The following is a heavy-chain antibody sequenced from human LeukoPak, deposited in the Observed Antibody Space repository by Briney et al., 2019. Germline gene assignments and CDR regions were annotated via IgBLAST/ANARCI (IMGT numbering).Heavy chain of an antibody. CDR1: GFTVSSNY. V-gene: IGHV3-53*01. CDR3: ARYYYDSSGYYYWFDP. CDR2: VYSGGST. Sequence: GGSLRLSCAASGFTVSSNYMSWVRQAPGKGLEWVSVVYSGGSTYYADSVKGRFTISRDNSKNTLYLQMNSLRAEDTAVYYCARYYYDSSGYYYWFDPCGQGTLVTVSS. J-gene: IGHJ5*02. D-gene: IGHD3-22*01.